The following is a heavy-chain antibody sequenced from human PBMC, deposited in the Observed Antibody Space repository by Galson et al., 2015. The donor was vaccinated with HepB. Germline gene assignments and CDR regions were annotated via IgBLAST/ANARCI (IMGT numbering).Heavy chain of an antibody. D-gene: IGHD3-10*01. CDR3: ARVYGWGQLGGGSDNYFDY. CDR2: IKQDGSEK. CDR1: GFTFSSYW. V-gene: IGHV3-7*01. Sequence: SLRLSCAASGFTFSSYWMSWVRQAPGKGLEWVANIKQDGSEKYYVDSVKGRFTISRDNAKNSLYLQMNSLRAEDTAVYYCARVYGWGQLGGGSDNYFDYWGQGTLVTVSS. J-gene: IGHJ4*02.